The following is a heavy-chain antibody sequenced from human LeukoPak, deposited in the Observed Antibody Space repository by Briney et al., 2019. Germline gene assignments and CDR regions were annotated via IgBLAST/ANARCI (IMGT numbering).Heavy chain of an antibody. V-gene: IGHV4-39*01. Sequence: SETLSLTCTVSGASISNSDRYWGWIRQSPGKGLEWIGSIYYSGITYHNPSLKSRVTISVDTSNNQLSLKMSSVTAADTAVYFCVRHQEGMVRGVLYYMDVWGKGTTVIISS. D-gene: IGHD3-10*01. J-gene: IGHJ6*03. CDR3: VRHQEGMVRGVLYYMDV. CDR2: IYYSGIT. CDR1: GASISNSDRY.